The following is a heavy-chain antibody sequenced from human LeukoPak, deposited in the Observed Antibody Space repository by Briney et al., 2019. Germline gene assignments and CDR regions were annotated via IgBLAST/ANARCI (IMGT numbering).Heavy chain of an antibody. J-gene: IGHJ6*03. D-gene: IGHD2-2*01. CDR1: GGSISSYY. CDR3: ARDGVIPAAKIYYYYYYMDV. V-gene: IGHV4-4*07. CDR2: IYTSGST. Sequence: SETLSLTCTVSGGSISSYYWSWIRQPAGKGLQWIGRIYTSGSTNYNPSLKSRVTISVDTSKNQFSLKLSSVTAADTAVYYCARDGVIPAAKIYYYYYYMDVWGKGTTVTVSS.